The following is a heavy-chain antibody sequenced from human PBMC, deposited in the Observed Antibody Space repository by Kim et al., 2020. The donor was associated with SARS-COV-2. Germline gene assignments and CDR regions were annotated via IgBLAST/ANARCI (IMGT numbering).Heavy chain of an antibody. D-gene: IGHD3-10*01. CDR2: IYYDGSNK. Sequence: GGSLRLSCEASGFTFSSYDMHWVRQAPGKGLEWVAVIYYDGSNKYYADSVNGRFTISRDNSKSTLYLQMNSLSAEDTAVLYGARTTSGSYWGTFDFWGQGTLVTVSS. V-gene: IGHV3-30*04. CDR3: ARTTSGSYWGTFDF. J-gene: IGHJ4*02. CDR1: GFTFSSYD.